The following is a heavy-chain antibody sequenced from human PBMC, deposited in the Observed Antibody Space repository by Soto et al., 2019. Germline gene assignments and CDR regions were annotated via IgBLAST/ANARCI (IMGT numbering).Heavy chain of an antibody. V-gene: IGHV3-30*18. J-gene: IGHJ4*02. Sequence: QVQLVESGGGVVQPGRSLRLSCAASGFTFSSYGMHWVRQAPGKGLEWVAVISYDGSNKYYADSVKGRFTISRDNSKNTLDLQMNSLRAEDTAVYYWAKLPGMAEAGTPKDFDYWGKGTLVTVSS. CDR1: GFTFSSYG. CDR3: AKLPGMAEAGTPKDFDY. D-gene: IGHD6-13*01. CDR2: ISYDGSNK.